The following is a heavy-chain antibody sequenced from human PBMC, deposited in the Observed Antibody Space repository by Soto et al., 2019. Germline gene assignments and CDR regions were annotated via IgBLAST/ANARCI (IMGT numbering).Heavy chain of an antibody. CDR3: ANGRATYGLLTHDY. J-gene: IGHJ4*02. CDR1: GFSFRNYA. V-gene: IGHV3-23*01. CDR2: LTGSSSNT. Sequence: PGGSLRLSCAASGFSFRNYAMSWVRQAPGKGLEWISTLTGSSSNTYYADSVKGRFAISRDNSRNTLYLQMHSLTAEDTAVYYCANGRATYGLLTHDYWGQGTPGHRL. D-gene: IGHD3-9*01.